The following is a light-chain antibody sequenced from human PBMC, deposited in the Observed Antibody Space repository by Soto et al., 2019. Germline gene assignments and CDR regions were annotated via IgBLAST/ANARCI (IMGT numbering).Light chain of an antibody. CDR2: GNG. J-gene: IGLJ3*02. V-gene: IGLV1-40*01. CDR1: SSNIGAGYD. CDR3: QSYDTSLRTWV. Sequence: QSVLTQPPSVSGAPGQRVTISCTGSSSNIGAGYDVHWYHQIPGTAPKLLIYGNGVRPSGVPDRFSISKSATSASLAITGLQAEDEADYYCQSYDTSLRTWVFGGGTNLTVL.